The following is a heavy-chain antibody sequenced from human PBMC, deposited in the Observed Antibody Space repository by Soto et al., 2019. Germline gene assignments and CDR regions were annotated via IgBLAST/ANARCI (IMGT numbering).Heavy chain of an antibody. J-gene: IGHJ4*02. Sequence: WEYLKISCQSSGYTFSNFWFGWVRQLPGKGLEWMGIIYPGDHETRYSPSFHGKVTISADRSINPAYLQWNSPEASDTAFYFCARSPRSSPNFDYWGQGAMVTVSS. CDR2: IYPGDHET. CDR1: GYTFSNFW. D-gene: IGHD6-13*01. V-gene: IGHV5-51*01. CDR3: ARSPRSSPNFDY.